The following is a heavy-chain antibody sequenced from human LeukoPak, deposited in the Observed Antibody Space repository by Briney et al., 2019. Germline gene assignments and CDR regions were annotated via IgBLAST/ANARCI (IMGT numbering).Heavy chain of an antibody. CDR3: AGANWNGGLLADY. D-gene: IGHD1-20*01. J-gene: IGHJ4*02. V-gene: IGHV1-2*02. CDR2: INPNNGGT. Sequence: ASVKVSCKASGNSFTDYFIHWVRQAPGQRLEWMGWINPNNGGTNYAQKFQGRVTMTRDTSINTAYMELSSLRSDDTAMYYCAGANWNGGLLADYWGQGTLVTVSS. CDR1: GNSFTDYF.